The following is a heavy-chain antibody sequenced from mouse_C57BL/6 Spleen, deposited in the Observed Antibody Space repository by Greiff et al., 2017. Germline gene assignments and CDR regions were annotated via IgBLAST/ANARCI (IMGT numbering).Heavy chain of an antibody. CDR3: ARGGRFGIYYYGSIDY. D-gene: IGHD1-1*01. V-gene: IGHV5-16*01. CDR2: INYDGSST. Sequence: EVQLVESEGGLVQPGSSMKLSCTASGFTFSDYYMAWVRQVPEKGLEWVANINYDGSSTYYLDSLKSRFIISRDNAKNILYLQMSSLKSEDTATYYCARGGRFGIYYYGSIDYWGQGTTLTVSS. J-gene: IGHJ2*01. CDR1: GFTFSDYY.